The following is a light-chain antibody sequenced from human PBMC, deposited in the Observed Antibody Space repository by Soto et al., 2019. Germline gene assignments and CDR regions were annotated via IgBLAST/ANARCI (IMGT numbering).Light chain of an antibody. J-gene: IGKJ2*01. CDR2: AAS. CDR3: QQSHGIPYT. CDR1: QTISTY. V-gene: IGKV1-39*01. Sequence: DIPMTQSPSSLSASVGDRVTITCRASQTISTYLNWYQQKPGKAPKLMIYAASTLQSGVPSRLSGSGSWTDFTLTINSLQPEDFATYYCQQSHGIPYTFGQGTKLDIK.